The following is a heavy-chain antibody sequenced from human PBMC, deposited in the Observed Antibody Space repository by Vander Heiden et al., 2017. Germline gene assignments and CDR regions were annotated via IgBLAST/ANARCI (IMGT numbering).Heavy chain of an antibody. CDR2: MDPKTGKT. Sequence: QVQLVQSGAEVKKPGASVQVPCKASGYTFTDYEINWGRQAAGQGLEWVGWMDPKTGKTGYAQKFQGRVAMTRNTSITTASMELSSLRSEDTAVYYCARYCSSASCYKFDYWGQGTLVTVSS. V-gene: IGHV1-8*01. CDR1: GYTFTDYE. D-gene: IGHD2-2*01. CDR3: ARYCSSASCYKFDY. J-gene: IGHJ4*02.